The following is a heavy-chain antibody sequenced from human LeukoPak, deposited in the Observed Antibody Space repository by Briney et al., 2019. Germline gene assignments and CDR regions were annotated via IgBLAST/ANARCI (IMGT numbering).Heavy chain of an antibody. CDR3: ARAAGSIFRVVGGGAFDI. Sequence: GRSLRLSCAASGFTFSNYAMHWVRQAPGKGLEWVTIISYDGSDKYYADSVKGRFTISRDNSKNTLYLQMNSLRAEDTAVYYCARAAGSIFRVVGGGAFDIWGQGTMVTVSS. CDR1: GFTFSNYA. D-gene: IGHD3-3*01. V-gene: IGHV3-30*03. J-gene: IGHJ3*02. CDR2: ISYDGSDK.